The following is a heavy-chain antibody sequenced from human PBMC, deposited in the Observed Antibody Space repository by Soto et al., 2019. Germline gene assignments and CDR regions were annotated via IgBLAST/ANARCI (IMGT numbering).Heavy chain of an antibody. CDR2: IFHSGDT. CDR1: GHSISNNKW. V-gene: IGHV4-4*02. Sequence: PSETLSLTCALSGHSISNNKWWTWVRQPPGKGLQWIGEIFHSGDTHYNPSLKSRLTISVDKSKNQFSLKLTSVTAADTAVYYCARREGLLVLVPAAENWFDPWGQGTLVTVSS. D-gene: IGHD2-2*01. CDR3: ARREGLLVLVPAAENWFDP. J-gene: IGHJ5*02.